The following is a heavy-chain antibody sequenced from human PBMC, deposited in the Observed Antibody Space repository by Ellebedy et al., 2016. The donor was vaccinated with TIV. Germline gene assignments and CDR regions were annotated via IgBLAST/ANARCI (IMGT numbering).Heavy chain of an antibody. V-gene: IGHV1-18*01. J-gene: IGHJ6*02. D-gene: IGHD3-10*01. CDR2: VSAYSGNT. CDR1: GYTFIDYG. Sequence: AASVKVSCKSSGYTFIDYGISWVRQAPGQGLDWMGWVSAYSGNTNYAQKLQGRVTMTTDTFTDTAYMELRSLRSDDTAVYYCARYSGSGTYYRNGMDVWGQGTTATVSS. CDR3: ARYSGSGTYYRNGMDV.